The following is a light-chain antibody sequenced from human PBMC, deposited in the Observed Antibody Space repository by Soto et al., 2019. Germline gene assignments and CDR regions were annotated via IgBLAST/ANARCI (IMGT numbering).Light chain of an antibody. CDR1: QNVRSN. Sequence: ETVMTQSPATLPVSPGERATLSCRASQNVRSNLAWYQQKPGQPPRLLIYGASTRATGVPARFSGSGSGTEFTLTINSLQSDDFATYYCQHYNSYSEAFGQGTKVELK. V-gene: IGKV3-15*01. CDR3: QHYNSYSEA. CDR2: GAS. J-gene: IGKJ1*01.